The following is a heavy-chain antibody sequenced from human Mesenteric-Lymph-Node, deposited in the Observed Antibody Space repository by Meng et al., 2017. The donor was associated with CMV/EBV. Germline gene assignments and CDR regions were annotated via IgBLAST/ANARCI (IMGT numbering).Heavy chain of an antibody. Sequence: QVQLVQSRAEVGKPGASVMVSWKASGYTFSDFYIQWVRQAHGQGLEWMGLINPNSGVSNSAQNFQGRVTMTRNTSISTAYMELGRLTSDDTAVYYCARDNVNPEGFDPWGQGTLVTVSS. CDR1: GYTFSDFY. J-gene: IGHJ5*02. CDR3: ARDNVNPEGFDP. CDR2: INPNSGVS. V-gene: IGHV1-2*06. D-gene: IGHD2/OR15-2a*01.